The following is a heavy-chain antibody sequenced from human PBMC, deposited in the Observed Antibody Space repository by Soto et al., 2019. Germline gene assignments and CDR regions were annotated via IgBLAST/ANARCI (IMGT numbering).Heavy chain of an antibody. CDR1: GGTFSSYA. V-gene: IGHV1-69*12. CDR2: IIPIFGTA. J-gene: IGHJ3*02. CDR3: ARESIVVVVAATHYDAFDI. Sequence: QVQQVQSGAEVKKPGSSVKVSCKASGGTFSSYAISWVRQAPGQGLEWMGGIIPIFGTANYAQKFQGRVTITADESTSTAYMELSSLRSEDTAVYYCARESIVVVVAATHYDAFDIWGQGTMVTVSS. D-gene: IGHD2-15*01.